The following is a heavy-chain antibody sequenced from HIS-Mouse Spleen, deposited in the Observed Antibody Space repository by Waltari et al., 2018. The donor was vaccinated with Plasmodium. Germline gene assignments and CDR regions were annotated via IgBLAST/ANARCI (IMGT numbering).Heavy chain of an antibody. J-gene: IGHJ1*01. CDR1: GYTFTGYY. CDR3: ARVLGYKAAAGTFVEYFQH. Sequence: QVQLVQSGAEVKKPGASVKVSCKASGYTFTGYYMHWVRQAPGQGFEWMGWINPNSGGTNYAQKFQGRVTRTRDTAISTAYMELSRLRSDDTAVYYCARVLGYKAAAGTFVEYFQHWGQGTLVTVSS. CDR2: INPNSGGT. D-gene: IGHD6-13*01. V-gene: IGHV1-2*02.